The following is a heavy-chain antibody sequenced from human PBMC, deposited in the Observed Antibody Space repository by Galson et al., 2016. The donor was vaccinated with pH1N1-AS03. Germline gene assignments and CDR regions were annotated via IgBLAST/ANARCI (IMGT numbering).Heavy chain of an antibody. V-gene: IGHV3-7*01. CDR1: GFTFNGYW. CDR3: ARDLNWDNA. J-gene: IGHJ5*02. Sequence: SLRLSCAASGFTFNGYWMTWVRQAPGKGLEWVANIKPDGGDKYYVDSVKGRFTISRDNAKNSLYLQMNSLRVEDTAVYYCARDLNWDNAWGQGTLVTVSS. CDR2: IKPDGGDK.